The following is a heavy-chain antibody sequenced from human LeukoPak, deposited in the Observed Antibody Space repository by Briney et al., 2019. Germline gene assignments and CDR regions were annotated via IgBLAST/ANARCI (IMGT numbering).Heavy chain of an antibody. Sequence: GGSLRLSCAASGFTFSTYSMNWVSQAPGKGLEWVSSISSGSSYIYYADSVKGRFTISRDDAKNSLYLQMNSLRAEDTAVYYCARYCSSSRCLYYYHMDVWGKGTTVTVSS. CDR2: ISSGSSYI. CDR3: ARYCSSSRCLYYYHMDV. D-gene: IGHD2-2*01. CDR1: GFTFSTYS. J-gene: IGHJ6*03. V-gene: IGHV3-21*01.